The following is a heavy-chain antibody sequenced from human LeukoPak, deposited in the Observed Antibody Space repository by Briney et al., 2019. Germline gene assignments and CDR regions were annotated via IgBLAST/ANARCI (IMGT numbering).Heavy chain of an antibody. CDR1: GGTFSSYA. D-gene: IGHD6-19*01. CDR2: IIPISGTA. Sequence: GASVKISCKASGGTFSSYAISWVRQAPGQGLEWMGGIIPISGTANYAQKFQGRVTITADKSTSTAYMELSSLRSEDTAVYYCARAYSSGWYNSFDIWGQGTMVTVSS. J-gene: IGHJ3*02. CDR3: ARAYSSGWYNSFDI. V-gene: IGHV1-69*06.